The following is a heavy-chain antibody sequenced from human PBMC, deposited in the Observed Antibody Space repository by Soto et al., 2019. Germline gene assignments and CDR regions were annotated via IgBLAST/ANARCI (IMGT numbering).Heavy chain of an antibody. D-gene: IGHD5-18*01. J-gene: IGHJ3*02. CDR1: GGSISSGDYY. CDR2: IYYSGST. Sequence: PSETLSLTCTVSGGSISSGDYYWSWIRRPPGKGLEWIGYIYYSGSTYYNPSLMSRVTISVDTSKNQFSLKLRSVTAADTAVYYCARDLDTAMSRGAFDIWGQGTMGNVS. CDR3: ARDLDTAMSRGAFDI. V-gene: IGHV4-30-4*01.